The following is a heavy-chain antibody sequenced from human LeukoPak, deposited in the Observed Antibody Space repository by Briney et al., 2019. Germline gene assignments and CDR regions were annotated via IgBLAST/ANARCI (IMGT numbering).Heavy chain of an antibody. J-gene: IGHJ4*02. CDR3: ARAGSLWFGESKFDY. CDR1: GFTFRGFL. D-gene: IGHD3-10*01. CDR2: IKQDGSEK. V-gene: IGHV3-7*01. Sequence: GGSLRLSCAASGFTFRGFLMSWVRQTPGKGLEWVANIKQDGSEKYYADSVKGRFTISRDNTKNSLSLQMNSLRAEDTAVYYCARAGSLWFGESKFDYWGQGTLVTVSS.